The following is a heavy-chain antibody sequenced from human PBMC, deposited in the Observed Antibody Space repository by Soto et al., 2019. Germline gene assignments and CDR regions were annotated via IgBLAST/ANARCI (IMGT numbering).Heavy chain of an antibody. V-gene: IGHV4-31*03. CDR2: IYYSGST. D-gene: IGHD3-10*01. CDR3: ARCGDVLLWFGELSSAFDI. Sequence: SETLSLTCTVSGGSISSGGYYWSWIRQHPGKGLEWIGYIYYSGSTYYNPSLKRRVTISVDTSKNQFSLKLSSVTAADTAVYYCARCGDVLLWFGELSSAFDIWGQGTMVTVSS. CDR1: GGSISSGGYY. J-gene: IGHJ3*02.